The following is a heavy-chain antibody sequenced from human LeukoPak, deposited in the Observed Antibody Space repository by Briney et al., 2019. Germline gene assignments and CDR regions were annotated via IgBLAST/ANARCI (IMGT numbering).Heavy chain of an antibody. Sequence: PSETLSLTCAVYGGSFSGYYWSWIRQPPGKGLEWIGEINHSGSTNYNPSLKSRVTISVDTSKNQFSLRLSSVTAADTAVYYCARGAAYNYYYMGVWGKGTTVTVSS. D-gene: IGHD6-25*01. CDR1: GGSFSGYY. V-gene: IGHV4-34*01. J-gene: IGHJ6*03. CDR2: INHSGST. CDR3: ARGAAYNYYYMGV.